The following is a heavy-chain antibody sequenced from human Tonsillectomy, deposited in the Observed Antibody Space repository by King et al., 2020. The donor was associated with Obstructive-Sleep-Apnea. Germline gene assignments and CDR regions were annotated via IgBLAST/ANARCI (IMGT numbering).Heavy chain of an antibody. Sequence: VQLVESGAEVKKPGASVKVSCKASGYTFTSYGISWVRQAPGQGLEWMGWISAYNGNTNYAQKLQGRVTMTTDTSTSTAYMERRGLGSDDTAVYYCARAKLSDYYDRRYYFDYWGQGTLVTVSS. CDR3: ARAKLSDYYDRRYYFDY. CDR1: GYTFTSYG. J-gene: IGHJ4*02. V-gene: IGHV1-18*04. CDR2: ISAYNGNT. D-gene: IGHD3-22*01.